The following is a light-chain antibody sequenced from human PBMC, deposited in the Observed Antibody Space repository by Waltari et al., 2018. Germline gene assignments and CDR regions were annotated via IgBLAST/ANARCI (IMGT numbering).Light chain of an antibody. V-gene: IGKV1-17*01. CDR3: QQRNSFPWT. Sequence: DIQMTQSPSSLSASVGDKVTITCQASQAINNALAWYQQKPGKAPKLLIYTASNLQSGVPSRFSGSGSGTDFTLTISSLQPEDFAVYYCQQRNSFPWTFGQGTKVEIK. CDR2: TAS. J-gene: IGKJ1*01. CDR1: QAINNA.